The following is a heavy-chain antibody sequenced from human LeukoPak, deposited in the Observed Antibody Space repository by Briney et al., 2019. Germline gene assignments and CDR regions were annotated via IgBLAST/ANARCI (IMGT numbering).Heavy chain of an antibody. CDR1: GFTFSSYA. J-gene: IGHJ1*01. Sequence: GGSLRLSCAASGFTFSSYAMSWVRQAPGKGLEWVLAISGSGGSTYYADSVKGRFTISRDNSKNTLYLQMNGLRAEDTAVYYCAKDLVGYCSGGSCGAEYFQHWGQGTLVTVSS. D-gene: IGHD2-15*01. CDR3: AKDLVGYCSGGSCGAEYFQH. V-gene: IGHV3-23*01. CDR2: ISGSGGST.